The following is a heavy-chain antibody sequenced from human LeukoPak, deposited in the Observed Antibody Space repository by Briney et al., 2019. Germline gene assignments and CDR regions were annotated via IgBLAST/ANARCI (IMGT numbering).Heavy chain of an antibody. J-gene: IGHJ3*02. CDR3: ATGGGLTRDPPDI. CDR2: ISGGGSST. D-gene: IGHD2-21*01. V-gene: IGHV3-23*01. Sequence: GGSLRLSCTASGFTFSIHAMSWVRQAPGKGLEWVSVISGGGSSTYYADSVKGRFTISRDNSKDSLYLQMSSLRAEDTAVYYCATGGGLTRDPPDIWGKGKMVTVSS. CDR1: GFTFSIHA.